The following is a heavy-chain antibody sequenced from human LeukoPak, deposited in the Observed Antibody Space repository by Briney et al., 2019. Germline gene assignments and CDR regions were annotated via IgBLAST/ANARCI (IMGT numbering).Heavy chain of an antibody. Sequence: PSETLSLTCAVYGGSFSGYYWSWLRQPPGKGLEWIGEINHSGSTNYNPSLKSRVTISVDTSKNQFSLKLSSVTAAVTAVYYCARGHYDVLTGYSYYYYYYRDVWGRGTTVTVSS. CDR3: ARGHYDVLTGYSYYYYYYRDV. J-gene: IGHJ6*03. CDR2: INHSGST. D-gene: IGHD3-9*01. V-gene: IGHV4-34*01. CDR1: GGSFSGYY.